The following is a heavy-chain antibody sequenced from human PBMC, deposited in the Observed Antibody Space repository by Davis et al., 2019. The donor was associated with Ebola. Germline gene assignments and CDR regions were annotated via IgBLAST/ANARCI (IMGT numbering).Heavy chain of an antibody. V-gene: IGHV3-48*02. CDR2: ITKGSDAI. Sequence: PGGSLRLSCAASRFTFRGYAMSWVRQAPGKGLEWITYITKGSDAIHYADSVKGRFTVSRDNAKNSVFLQMSSLRDEDSAVYYCARDRFFAFDFWSQGVHVSVSS. CDR3: ARDRFFAFDF. CDR1: RFTFRGYA. J-gene: IGHJ4*02. D-gene: IGHD3/OR15-3a*01.